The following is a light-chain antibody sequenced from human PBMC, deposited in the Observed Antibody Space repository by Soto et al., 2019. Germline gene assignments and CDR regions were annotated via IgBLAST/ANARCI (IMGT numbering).Light chain of an antibody. V-gene: IGKV1-17*01. Sequence: DIQMTQSPSSLSASVGDRVTITCRASQGIRDDLGWYQQKPGKAPTRLIYAVSSLQNGVPSRFSGTGSGTEFTLTISGLLPEDFAAYHCQQLYTLPFTFGQGTRLEIK. CDR2: AVS. CDR1: QGIRDD. J-gene: IGKJ5*01. CDR3: QQLYTLPFT.